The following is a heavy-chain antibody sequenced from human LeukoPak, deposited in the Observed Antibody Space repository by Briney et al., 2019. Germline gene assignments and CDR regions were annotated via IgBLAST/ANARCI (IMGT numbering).Heavy chain of an antibody. CDR1: GFTFSRSW. CDR3: ARDHANYDFWSGYYTPYNWFAP. V-gene: IGHV3-7*01. CDR2: IKQDVSEP. Sequence: PGGALRLSCAAPGFTFSRSWMSSVPHTPGKGLEWVANIKQDVSEPNYVDSVKGPFTISRDNAKNSLYLQIKSVRAEDTGVYYCARDHANYDFWSGYYTPYNWFAPCGEGTLVTVSS. J-gene: IGHJ5*02. D-gene: IGHD3-3*01.